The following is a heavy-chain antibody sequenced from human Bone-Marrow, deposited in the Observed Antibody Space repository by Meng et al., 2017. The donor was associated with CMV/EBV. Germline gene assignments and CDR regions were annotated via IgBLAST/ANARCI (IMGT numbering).Heavy chain of an antibody. Sequence: TFSSYGMHWVRQAPGKGLEWVAVISYDGSNKYYADSVKGRFTISRDNSKNTLYLQMNSLRAEDTAVYYCAKDRRGYCSGGSCYSWDYWGQGTLVTVSS. CDR2: ISYDGSNK. J-gene: IGHJ4*02. CDR1: TFSSYG. D-gene: IGHD2-15*01. V-gene: IGHV3-30*18. CDR3: AKDRRGYCSGGSCYSWDY.